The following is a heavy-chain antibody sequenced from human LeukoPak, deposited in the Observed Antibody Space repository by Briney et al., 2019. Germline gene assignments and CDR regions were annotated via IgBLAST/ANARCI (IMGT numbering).Heavy chain of an antibody. CDR1: GYSISSPYY. CDR2: MYHSGNT. V-gene: IGHV4-38-2*02. Sequence: PSETLSLTCTVSGYSISSPYYWGWIRQPPGKGLEWIGSMYHSGNTYYNPSLKSRVTISVDTSKNQFSLKLNSVTAADTAMYFCARDGGGRLGYFFDYWGQGTLVTVSS. D-gene: IGHD3-16*01. CDR3: ARDGGGRLGYFFDY. J-gene: IGHJ4*02.